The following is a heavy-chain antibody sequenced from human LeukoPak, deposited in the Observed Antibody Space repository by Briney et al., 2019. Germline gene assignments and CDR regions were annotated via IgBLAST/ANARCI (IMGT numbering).Heavy chain of an antibody. CDR2: IHSSGTT. V-gene: IGHV4-4*07. CDR3: ATSHGDYVPFDY. D-gene: IGHD4-17*01. Sequence: SETLSLTCTVSGVSMNYYFWNWIRQPAGEGLQWIGRIHSSGTTNYNPSLKSRVTMSIDMSKNQFSLKLSSVTAADTAVYYCATSHGDYVPFDYWGQGTLVTVSS. J-gene: IGHJ4*02. CDR1: GVSMNYYF.